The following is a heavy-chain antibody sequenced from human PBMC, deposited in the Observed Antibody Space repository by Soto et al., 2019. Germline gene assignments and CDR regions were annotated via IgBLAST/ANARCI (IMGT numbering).Heavy chain of an antibody. V-gene: IGHV3-30-3*01. CDR1: GFSAGMLA. CDR2: ISYDGSNK. J-gene: IGHJ4*02. Sequence: PGGSLRPSRAAAGFSAGMLAVEWVRPVHGGGLEWVAVISYDGSNKYYADSVKGRFTISRDNSKNTLYLQMNSLRAEDTAVYYCAREQKDIVVVPAATFDYWGQGTLVTVSS. CDR3: AREQKDIVVVPAATFDY. D-gene: IGHD2-2*01.